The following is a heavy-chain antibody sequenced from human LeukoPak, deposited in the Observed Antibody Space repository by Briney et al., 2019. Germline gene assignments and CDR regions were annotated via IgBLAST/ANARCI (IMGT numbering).Heavy chain of an antibody. V-gene: IGHV4-59*01. CDR1: GGSISSYY. D-gene: IGHD2-15*01. CDR3: TRHQIARVVAAGSENYYYYYYMDV. J-gene: IGHJ6*03. CDR2: IYYSGST. Sequence: SETLSLTCTVSGGSISSYYWSWIRQPPGKGLEWIGYIYYSGSTNYNPSLKSRVTISVDTSKNQFSLKLSSVTAADAAVYYCTRHQIARVVAAGSENYYYYYYMDVWGKGTTVTVSS.